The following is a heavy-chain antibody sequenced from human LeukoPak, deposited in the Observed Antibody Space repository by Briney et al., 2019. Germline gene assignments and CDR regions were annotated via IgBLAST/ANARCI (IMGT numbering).Heavy chain of an antibody. CDR2: IKSKKDGGTT. V-gene: IGHV3-15*01. Sequence: NPGGSLRLSCAGFGFTFSDAWMSWVRQAPGKGLEWVGHIKSKKDGGTTDYPAPVKDRFTISRDDSRNTLYLQMNSLKTEDTAVYYCATEFYGSYNYWGQGILVTVSS. CDR1: GFTFSDAW. CDR3: ATEFYGSYNY. J-gene: IGHJ4*02. D-gene: IGHD1-26*01.